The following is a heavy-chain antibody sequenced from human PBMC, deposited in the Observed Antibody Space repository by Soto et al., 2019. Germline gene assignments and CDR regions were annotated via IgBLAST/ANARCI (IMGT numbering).Heavy chain of an antibody. CDR2: IYYSGST. J-gene: IGHJ4*02. CDR3: AREFSDYGDYFVAY. Sequence: SETLSLTCTVSGGSISSGDYYWSWIRQPPGKGLEWIGYIYYSGSTYYNPSLKSRVTISVDTSKNQFSLKLSSVTAADTAVYYCAREFSDYGDYFVAYWGQGTLVTVSS. CDR1: GGSISSGDYY. V-gene: IGHV4-30-4*01. D-gene: IGHD4-17*01.